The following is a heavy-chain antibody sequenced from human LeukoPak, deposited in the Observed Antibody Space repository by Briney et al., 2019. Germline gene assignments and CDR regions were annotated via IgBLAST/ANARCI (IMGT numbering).Heavy chain of an antibody. D-gene: IGHD3-22*01. J-gene: IGHJ4*02. Sequence: GGSLRLSCAASGFTFSNAWMSWVRQAPGKGLEWVANIRKERGQEYYVDSVKGRFTISKNSAKNSLYLQMNTLRVEDTAVYYCARVYETNGYLYWGQGGPVTVSS. V-gene: IGHV3-7*01. CDR2: IRKERGQE. CDR1: GFTFSNAW. CDR3: ARVYETNGYLY.